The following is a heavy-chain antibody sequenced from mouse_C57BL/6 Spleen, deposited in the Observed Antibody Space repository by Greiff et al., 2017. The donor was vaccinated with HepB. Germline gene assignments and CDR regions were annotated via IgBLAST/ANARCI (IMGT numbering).Heavy chain of an antibody. V-gene: IGHV1-26*01. CDR2: INPNNGGT. CDR1: GYTFTDYY. Sequence: EVQLQQSGPELVKPGASVKISCKASGYTFTDYYMNWVKQSHGKSLEWIGDINPNNGGTSYNQKFKGKATLTVDKSSRTAYMELRSLTSEDSEVYYCARVGRRGRWYFDVWGTGTTVTVSS. CDR3: ARVGRRGRWYFDV. J-gene: IGHJ1*03. D-gene: IGHD4-1*01.